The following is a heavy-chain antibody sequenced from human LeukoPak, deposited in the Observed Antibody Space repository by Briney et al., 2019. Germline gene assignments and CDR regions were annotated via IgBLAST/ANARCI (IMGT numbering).Heavy chain of an antibody. Sequence: GGSLRLSCAASGFTVSSNYMSWVRQAPGKGLEWVSVIYSGGSTYYADSVKGRFTISRDNSENTFYLQMNSLRVEDTAVYYCATHMTTVTTPFDYWGQGTLVTVSS. CDR2: IYSGGST. D-gene: IGHD4-17*01. V-gene: IGHV3-53*01. CDR3: ATHMTTVTTPFDY. J-gene: IGHJ4*01. CDR1: GFTVSSNY.